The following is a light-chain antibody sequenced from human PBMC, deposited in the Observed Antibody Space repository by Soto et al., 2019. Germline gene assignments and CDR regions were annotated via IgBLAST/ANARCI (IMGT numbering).Light chain of an antibody. CDR1: QSISSW. CDR3: QQYNSYSSWT. CDR2: KAS. V-gene: IGKV1-5*03. J-gene: IGKJ1*01. Sequence: DIQXTXSPSTXSXSXGDRVTITCRASQSISSWLAWYQQKPGKAPKLLIYKASSLESGVPSRFSGSGSGTEFTLTISSLQPDDFATYYCQQYNSYSSWTFGQGTKVEIK.